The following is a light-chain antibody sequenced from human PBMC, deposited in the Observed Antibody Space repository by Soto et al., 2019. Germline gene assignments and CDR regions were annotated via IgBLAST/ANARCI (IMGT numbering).Light chain of an antibody. CDR2: EVV. CDR1: THDIGVYDF. CDR3: RSYAGSNTYF. V-gene: IGLV2-8*01. Sequence: QSALTQPPSASGSPGHSFTISCPGTTHDIGVYDFVSWYQHHPGKAPRLIIYEVVQRPSGVPDRFSGSKSGNAASLTVSGLQAAYESDDFCRSYAGSNTYFCVSGSKLNVL. J-gene: IGLJ1*01.